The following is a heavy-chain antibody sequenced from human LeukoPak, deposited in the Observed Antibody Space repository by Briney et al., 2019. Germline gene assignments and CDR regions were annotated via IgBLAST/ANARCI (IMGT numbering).Heavy chain of an antibody. CDR1: GGSISSYY. V-gene: IGHV4-59*01. CDR3: ARGSSVAWFGKFNY. J-gene: IGHJ4*02. D-gene: IGHD3-10*01. Sequence: SETLSLTCTVSGGSISSYYWSWIRQPPGKGLEWTGYIYYSGSTNYNPSLKSRVTISVDTSKNQFSLKLSSVTAADTAVYYCARGSSVAWFGKFNYWGQGTLVTVSS. CDR2: IYYSGST.